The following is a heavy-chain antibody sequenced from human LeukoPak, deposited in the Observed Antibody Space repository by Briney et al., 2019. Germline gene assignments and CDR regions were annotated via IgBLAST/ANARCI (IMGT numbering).Heavy chain of an antibody. V-gene: IGHV4-4*02. J-gene: IGHJ4*02. CDR2: IYHSGST. Sequence: PSETLSLTCAVSGGSISSSNWWSWVRQPPGKGLEWIGEIYHSGSTNYNPSLKSRVTISVDKSKNQFSLKLSSVTAAATAVYYCARVFSASSSWYIRSFAYWGQGTLVTVSS. CDR3: ARVFSASSSWYIRSFAY. CDR1: GGSISSSNW. D-gene: IGHD6-13*01.